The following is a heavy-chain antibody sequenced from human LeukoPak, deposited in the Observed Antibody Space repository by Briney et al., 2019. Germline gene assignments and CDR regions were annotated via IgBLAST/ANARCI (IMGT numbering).Heavy chain of an antibody. V-gene: IGHV3-30*18. CDR2: ISYDGSNK. J-gene: IGHJ4*02. Sequence: GRSLRLSCAASGFTFSSYGMHWVRQAPGKGLEWVAVISYDGSNKYYADSVKGRFTISRDNSKNTLYLQMNSLRAEDTAVYYCAKDPSTVTTLAFDYWGQGTLVTVSS. CDR3: AKDPSTVTTLAFDY. CDR1: GFTFSSYG. D-gene: IGHD4-17*01.